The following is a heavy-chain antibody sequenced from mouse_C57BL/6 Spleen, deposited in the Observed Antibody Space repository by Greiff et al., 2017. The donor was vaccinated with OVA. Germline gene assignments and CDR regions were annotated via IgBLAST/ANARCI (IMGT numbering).Heavy chain of an antibody. D-gene: IGHD4-1*02. CDR3: GREEQLGPGFDY. Sequence: VQLKQSGPELVKPGASVKIPCKASGYTFTDYNMDWVKQSPGKSLEWIGDINPNNGGTIYNQKFKGKATLTVDKSSSTAYLELRSLTSEETAVYYCGREEQLGPGFDYWGQGTLVTVSA. J-gene: IGHJ3*01. CDR1: GYTFTDYN. CDR2: INPNNGGT. V-gene: IGHV1-18*01.